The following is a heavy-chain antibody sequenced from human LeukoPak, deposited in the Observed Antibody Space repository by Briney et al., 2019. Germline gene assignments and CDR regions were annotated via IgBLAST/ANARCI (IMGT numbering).Heavy chain of an antibody. J-gene: IGHJ4*02. CDR3: AGEEWLRQFDY. V-gene: IGHV3-30-3*01. Sequence: QPGRSLRLPCAASGFTFSTYAMHWVRQAPGKGLDWVAVISHDGSIKYYADDVKGRFTISRDNSKNTLYLQMNSLRDEDTAVYYCAGEEWLRQFDYWGQGTLVTVSS. CDR1: GFTFSTYA. D-gene: IGHD5-12*01. CDR2: ISHDGSIK.